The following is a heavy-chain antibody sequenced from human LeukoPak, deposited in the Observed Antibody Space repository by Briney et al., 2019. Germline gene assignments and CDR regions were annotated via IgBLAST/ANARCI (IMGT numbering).Heavy chain of an antibody. CDR2: IHYSGNT. CDR3: VGKVRGGLTPSDY. V-gene: IGHV4-39*01. CDR1: GGSISSGSYY. D-gene: IGHD3-10*01. Sequence: SETLSLTCTVSGGSISSGSYYGGWIRQPPGKGLEWIGSIHYSGNTYYSPSLKSRVTISLNTSKTQFSLKLTSVTAADTAVYYCVGKVRGGLTPSDYWGQGTLVTVSS. J-gene: IGHJ4*02.